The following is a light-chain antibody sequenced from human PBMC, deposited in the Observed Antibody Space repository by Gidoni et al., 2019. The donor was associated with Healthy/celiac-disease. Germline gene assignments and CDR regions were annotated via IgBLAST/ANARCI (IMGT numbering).Light chain of an antibody. CDR3: QSYDSSLSGSV. CDR1: SSNIGAGYA. CDR2: GNS. V-gene: IGLV1-40*01. J-gene: IGLJ2*01. Sequence: SVLTQPLSVSGAPGQRVTISCTGSSSNIGAGYAVHWYQQIPVTAPKLLIYGNSNRPSGFPDRFSGSKSGTSASLAITGLQAEDEADYYCQSYDSSLSGSVFGGGTKLTVL.